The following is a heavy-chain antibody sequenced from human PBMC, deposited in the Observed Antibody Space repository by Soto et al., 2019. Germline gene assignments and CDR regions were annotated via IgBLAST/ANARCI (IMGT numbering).Heavy chain of an antibody. Sequence: SETLSVTCTVSGGSISSDYWSWIRQPPGKGLEWIGYIYYSGSTNYNPSLKSRVTISVDTSKNQFSLKLSSVTAADTAVYYCARVSLRFLEWLPYYYYYYMDVWGKGTTVTVSS. D-gene: IGHD3-3*01. CDR1: GGSISSDY. CDR2: IYYSGST. V-gene: IGHV4-59*01. CDR3: ARVSLRFLEWLPYYYYYYMDV. J-gene: IGHJ6*03.